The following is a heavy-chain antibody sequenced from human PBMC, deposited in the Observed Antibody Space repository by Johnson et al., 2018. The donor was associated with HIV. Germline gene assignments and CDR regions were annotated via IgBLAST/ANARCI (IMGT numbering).Heavy chain of an antibody. D-gene: IGHD6-19*01. CDR2: LYSGGST. CDR3: AKRGSGWPSDAFDI. V-gene: IGHV3-23*03. CDR1: GFTFDDYA. J-gene: IGHJ3*02. Sequence: VQLVESGGGLVQPGRSLRLSCAASGFTFDDYAMHWVRQAPGKGLEWVSILYSGGSTYYADSVKGRFTISRDHSENTLYLQMNSLRPEDTAVYYCAKRGSGWPSDAFDIWGQGTMVTVSS.